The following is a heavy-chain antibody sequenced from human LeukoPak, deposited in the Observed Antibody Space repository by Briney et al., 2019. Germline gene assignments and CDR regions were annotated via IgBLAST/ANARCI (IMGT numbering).Heavy chain of an antibody. V-gene: IGHV3-23*01. J-gene: IGHJ3*02. CDR2: ISNSGIGT. CDR1: GLTFNTYA. CDR3: ARQPAGYSYGAGAFDI. Sequence: GGSLRLSCAASGLTFNTYAMSWVRQAPGKGLEWVSTISNSGIGTYYADSVKGRFTISRDNSKNTLYLQMNSLRAEDTAVYYCARQPAGYSYGAGAFDIWGQGTMVTVSS. D-gene: IGHD5-18*01.